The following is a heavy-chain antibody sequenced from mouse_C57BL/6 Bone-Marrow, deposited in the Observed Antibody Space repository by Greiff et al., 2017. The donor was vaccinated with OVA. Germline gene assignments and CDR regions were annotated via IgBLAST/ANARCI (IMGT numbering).Heavy chain of an antibody. CDR2: ISDGGSYT. V-gene: IGHV5-4*03. D-gene: IGHD2-3*01. J-gene: IGHJ4*01. CDR3: AYGYYDY. Sequence: EVKLMESGGGLVKPGGSLKLSCAASGFTFSSYAMSWVRQTPEKRLEWVATISDGGSYTYYPDNVKGRFTISRDNAKNNLYLQMSHLKSEDTAMYYCAYGYYDYWGQGTSVTVSS. CDR1: GFTFSSYA.